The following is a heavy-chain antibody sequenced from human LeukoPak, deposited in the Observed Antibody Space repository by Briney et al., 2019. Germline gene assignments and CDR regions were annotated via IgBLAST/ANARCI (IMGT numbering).Heavy chain of an antibody. J-gene: IGHJ5*02. Sequence: PGGSLRLSCAASGLTFSFYWMIWVRQAPGKGLEWVANIKQDGSEKYYVDSVKGRFTISRDNAKNSLYLQMNSLRAEDTAVYYCARQAAGTYWFDPWGQGTLVTVSS. D-gene: IGHD6-13*01. V-gene: IGHV3-7*02. CDR2: IKQDGSEK. CDR3: ARQAAGTYWFDP. CDR1: GLTFSFYW.